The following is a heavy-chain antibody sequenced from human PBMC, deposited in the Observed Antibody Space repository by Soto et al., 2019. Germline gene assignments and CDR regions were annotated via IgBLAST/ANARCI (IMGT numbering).Heavy chain of an antibody. CDR1: GFSLSTSGMC. CDR2: IDWDDDK. D-gene: IGHD5-12*01. Sequence: SGPTLVNPTQTLTLTCTFSGFSLSTSGMCVSWIRQPPGKALEWLALIDWDDDKYYSTSLKTRLTISKDTSKNQVVLTMTNMDPVDTATYYCARIFRDGYNWVHFDYWGQGALVTVS. J-gene: IGHJ4*02. CDR3: ARIFRDGYNWVHFDY. V-gene: IGHV2-70*01.